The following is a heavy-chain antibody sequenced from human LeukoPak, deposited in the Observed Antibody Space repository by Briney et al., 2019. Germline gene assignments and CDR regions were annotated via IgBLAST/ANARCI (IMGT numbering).Heavy chain of an antibody. CDR1: GGSISSSSYY. J-gene: IGHJ4*02. V-gene: IGHV4-39*07. CDR2: IYYSGST. Sequence: SETLSLTCTVSGGSISSSSYYWGWIRQPPGKGLEWIGSIYYSGSTYYNPSLKSRVTISVDTSKNQFSLKLSSVTAADTAVYYCARDSYYYDSSGYYYFDYWGQGTLVTVSS. D-gene: IGHD3-22*01. CDR3: ARDSYYYDSSGYYYFDY.